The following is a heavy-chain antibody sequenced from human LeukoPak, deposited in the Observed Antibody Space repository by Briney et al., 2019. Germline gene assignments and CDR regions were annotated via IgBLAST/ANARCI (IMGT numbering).Heavy chain of an antibody. V-gene: IGHV6-1*01. D-gene: IGHD5-18*01. Sequence: SQTLSLTCAISGDSVSSNSAAWNWIRQSPSRGLEWLGRTYYRSKWYNEYAVSVKSRITINPDTSKNQFSLQLNSVTPEDTAVYYCARDRVEWIQLWLPYYYGMDVWGQGTTVTVSS. CDR3: ARDRVEWIQLWLPYYYGMDV. J-gene: IGHJ6*02. CDR2: TYYRSKWYN. CDR1: GDSVSSNSAA.